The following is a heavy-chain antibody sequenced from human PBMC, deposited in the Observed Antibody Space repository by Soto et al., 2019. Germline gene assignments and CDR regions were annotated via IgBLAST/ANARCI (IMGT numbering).Heavy chain of an antibody. V-gene: IGHV2-5*02. J-gene: IGHJ4*02. D-gene: IGHD3-22*01. CDR1: GFSLSTRGVG. Sequence: SGPTLVNPTQTLTLTCTFSGFSLSTRGVGVGWIRQPPGKALEWLALIYWDDDKRYSPSLKSRLTITKDTSKNQVVLTMTNMDPVDTATYYCAHIGLVNTYYYDSSGYYPFDYWGQGTLVTVSS. CDR2: IYWDDDK. CDR3: AHIGLVNTYYYDSSGYYPFDY.